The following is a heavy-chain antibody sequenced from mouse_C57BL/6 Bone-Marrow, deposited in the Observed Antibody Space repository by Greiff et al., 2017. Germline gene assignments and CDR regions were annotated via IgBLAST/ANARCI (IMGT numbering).Heavy chain of an antibody. V-gene: IGHV3-6*01. CDR3: ARAFITTVVAFDY. Sequence: EVKLQESGPGLVKPSQSLSLTCSVTGYSITSGYYWNWIRQFPGNKLEWMGYISYDGSNNSNPSLKNRISITRDTSKNQFFLKLNSVTTEDTATYYCARAFITTVVAFDYWGQGTTLTVSS. D-gene: IGHD1-1*01. CDR1: GYSITSGYY. CDR2: ISYDGSN. J-gene: IGHJ2*01.